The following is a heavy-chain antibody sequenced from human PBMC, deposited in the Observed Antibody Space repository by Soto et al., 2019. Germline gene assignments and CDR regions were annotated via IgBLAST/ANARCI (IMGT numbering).Heavy chain of an antibody. CDR1: GFTFSSYW. V-gene: IGHV3-7*01. CDR2: IKQDGSEN. Sequence: GGSLRLSCAASGFTFSSYWMSWVRQAPGKGLEWVANIKQDGSENYYVDSVKGRFTISRDNAKNSLYLQMNSLRAEDTAVYYCAIAPEWELLYYFDFWGQGTLVTVSS. J-gene: IGHJ4*02. CDR3: AIAPEWELLYYFDF. D-gene: IGHD1-26*01.